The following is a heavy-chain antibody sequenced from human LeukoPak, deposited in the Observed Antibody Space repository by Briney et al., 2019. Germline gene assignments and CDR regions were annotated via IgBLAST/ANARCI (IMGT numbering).Heavy chain of an antibody. D-gene: IGHD2-2*01. CDR2: IYHSGST. CDR1: GYSISSGYY. Sequence: PSETLSLTCAVSGYSISSGYYWGWIRQPPGKGLEWIGSIYHSGSTYYNPSLKSRVTISVDTSKNQFSLKLSSVTAADTAVYYCARHDNRCSSTGCSPNFDYWGQGTLVTVSS. V-gene: IGHV4-38-2*01. J-gene: IGHJ4*02. CDR3: ARHDNRCSSTGCSPNFDY.